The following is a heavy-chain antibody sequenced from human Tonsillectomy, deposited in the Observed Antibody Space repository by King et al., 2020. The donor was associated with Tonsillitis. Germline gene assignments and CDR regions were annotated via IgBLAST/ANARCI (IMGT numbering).Heavy chain of an antibody. V-gene: IGHV1-18*04. CDR3: ARGFGKTGTLEQFREVENWFDP. D-gene: IGHD1-7*01. J-gene: IGHJ5*02. CDR1: GYTFTSYG. CDR2: ISAYNGNT. Sequence: QLVQSGAEVKKPGASVKVSCKASGYTFTSYGISWVRQAPGQGLEWMGWISAYNGNTNYAQKLQGRVTMTTDTSTSTAYMELRSLRSDDTAVYYCARGFGKTGTLEQFREVENWFDPLGQGTLVTVSS.